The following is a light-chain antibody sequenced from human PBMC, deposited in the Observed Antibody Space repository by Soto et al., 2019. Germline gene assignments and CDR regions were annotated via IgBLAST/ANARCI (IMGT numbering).Light chain of an antibody. CDR3: QQYASSPWT. CDR1: QSVSRSH. V-gene: IGKV3-20*01. J-gene: IGKJ1*01. Sequence: IVLPQSPGTLSLSPGERATLSCRASQSVSRSHLAWFQQKPGQAPRLLIYGASNRATGIPDRVSGSGSGTDFTLTINRLEPEDFAVYYCQQYASSPWTFGQVAKVDVK. CDR2: GAS.